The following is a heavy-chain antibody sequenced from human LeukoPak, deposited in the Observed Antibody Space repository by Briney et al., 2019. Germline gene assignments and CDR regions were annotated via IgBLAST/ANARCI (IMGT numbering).Heavy chain of an antibody. D-gene: IGHD3-10*01. CDR2: IYSGGST. CDR3: ARDTGRGSGSYYNNYYYYGMDV. V-gene: IGHV3-53*01. CDR1: VFTLSSNY. J-gene: IGHJ6*04. Sequence: GRSLRLSCAASVFTLSSNYISCVRQSPGKGLEWVSVIYSGGSTYYADSVKGRFTISRDNSKNTLYLQMNSLRAEDTAVYYCARDTGRGSGSYYNNYYYYGMDVWGKGTTVTVSS.